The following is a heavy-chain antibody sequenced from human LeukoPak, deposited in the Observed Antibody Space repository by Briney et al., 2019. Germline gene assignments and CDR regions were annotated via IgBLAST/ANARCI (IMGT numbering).Heavy chain of an antibody. Sequence: ASVKVSCKASGYTFTSYDINWVRQPTGQGLEWMGWMNPNSGNTGYAQKFQGRVTMTRNTSISTAYMELSSLRSEDTAVYYCARSRYSGYDLFDYWGQGTLVTVSS. J-gene: IGHJ4*02. CDR3: ARSRYSGYDLFDY. CDR1: GYTFTSYD. CDR2: MNPNSGNT. V-gene: IGHV1-8*01. D-gene: IGHD5-12*01.